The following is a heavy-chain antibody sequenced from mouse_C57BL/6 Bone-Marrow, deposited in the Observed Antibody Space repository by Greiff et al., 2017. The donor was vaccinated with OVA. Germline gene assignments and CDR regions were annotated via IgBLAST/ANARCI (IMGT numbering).Heavy chain of an antibody. V-gene: IGHV1-54*01. CDR3: ARKRGRGFAY. CDR2: INPGSGGT. CDR1: GYAFTNYL. Sequence: QVHVKQSGAELVRPGTSVKVSCKASGYAFTNYLIEWVKQRPGQGLEWIGVINPGSGGTNYNEKFKGKATLTADKSSSTAYMQLSSLTSEDSAVYFCARKRGRGFAYWGQGTLVTVSA. D-gene: IGHD3-1*01. J-gene: IGHJ3*01.